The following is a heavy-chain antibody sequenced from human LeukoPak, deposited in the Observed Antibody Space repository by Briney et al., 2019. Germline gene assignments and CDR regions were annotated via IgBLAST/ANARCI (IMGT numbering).Heavy chain of an antibody. D-gene: IGHD6-19*01. CDR1: GFSLTNYG. V-gene: IGHV3-21*01. J-gene: IGHJ6*03. Sequence: PGGSLRLSCEASGFSLTNYGMDWVRQAPGKGLEWVSSISSSSAYIYYADSVRGRFTISRDNAKNSLYLQMNSLGAEDTAVYYCARDAQWLVPEGYFYYMDVWGKGTTVTVSS. CDR3: ARDAQWLVPEGYFYYMDV. CDR2: ISSSSAYI.